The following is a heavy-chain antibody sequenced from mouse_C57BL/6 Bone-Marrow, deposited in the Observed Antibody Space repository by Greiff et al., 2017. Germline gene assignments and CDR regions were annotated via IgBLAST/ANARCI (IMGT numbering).Heavy chain of an antibody. CDR3: ARAGSSEAWFAY. D-gene: IGHD1-1*01. J-gene: IGHJ3*01. CDR2: ISDGGSYT. Sequence: EVKLQESGGGLVKPGGSLKLSCAASGFTFSSYAMSWVRQTPEKRLEWVATISDGGSYTYYPDNVKGRFTISRDNAKNNLYLQMSHLKSEDTAMYYCARAGSSEAWFAYWGQGTLVTVSA. CDR1: GFTFSSYA. V-gene: IGHV5-4*03.